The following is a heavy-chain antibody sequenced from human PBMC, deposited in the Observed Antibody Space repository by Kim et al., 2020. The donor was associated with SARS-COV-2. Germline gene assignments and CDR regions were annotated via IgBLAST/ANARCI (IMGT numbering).Heavy chain of an antibody. Sequence: ASVKGRFTISRDDSKNTAYLQMNSLKTEDTAVYYCTRHPRGYSYAYGMDVWGQGTTVTVSS. V-gene: IGHV3-73*01. J-gene: IGHJ6*02. CDR3: TRHPRGYSYAYGMDV. D-gene: IGHD5-18*01.